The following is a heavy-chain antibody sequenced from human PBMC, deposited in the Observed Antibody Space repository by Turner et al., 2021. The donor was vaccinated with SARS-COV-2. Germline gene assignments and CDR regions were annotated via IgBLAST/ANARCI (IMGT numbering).Heavy chain of an antibody. V-gene: IGHV3-30*18. Sequence: VQLVESGGGVVQPGRSLRLSCAASGFTFSSYGMHWVRQAPGKGLEWVAVISYDGSNKYYADSVKGRFTISRDNSKNTLYLQMNSLRAEDTAVYYCAKDTTIVVVVAATLDYWGQGTLVTVSS. J-gene: IGHJ4*02. CDR1: GFTFSSYG. CDR3: AKDTTIVVVVAATLDY. D-gene: IGHD2-15*01. CDR2: ISYDGSNK.